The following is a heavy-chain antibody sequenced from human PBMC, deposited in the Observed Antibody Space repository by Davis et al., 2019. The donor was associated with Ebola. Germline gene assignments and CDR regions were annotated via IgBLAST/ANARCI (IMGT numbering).Heavy chain of an antibody. CDR1: GYTFTSYG. D-gene: IGHD6-19*01. CDR3: ARGIAVAGTD. V-gene: IGHV1-2*02. CDR2: INPNSGGT. Sequence: ASVKVSCKASGYTFTSYGISWVRQAPGQGLEWMGWINPNSGGTNYAQKFQGRVTMTRDTSISTAYMELSRLRSDDTAVYYCARGIAVAGTDWGQGTLVTVSS. J-gene: IGHJ4*02.